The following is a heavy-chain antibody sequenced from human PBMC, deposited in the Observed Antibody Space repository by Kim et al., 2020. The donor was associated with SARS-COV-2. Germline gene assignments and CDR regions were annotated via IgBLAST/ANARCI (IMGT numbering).Heavy chain of an antibody. CDR3: VRDSAWAFDY. V-gene: IGHV3-48*04. J-gene: IGHJ4*02. D-gene: IGHD3-10*01. CDR2: TI. Sequence: TISYADSVKGRFTISRDNAKNSLYLEMKSLRAEDTAVFYCVRDSAWAFDYWGQGTLVTVSS.